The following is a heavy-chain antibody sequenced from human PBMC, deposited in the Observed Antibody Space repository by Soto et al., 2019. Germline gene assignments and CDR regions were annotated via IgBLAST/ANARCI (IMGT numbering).Heavy chain of an antibody. CDR1: GFTFSSYA. CDR2: ISGSGGST. D-gene: IGHD1-26*01. V-gene: IGHV3-23*01. J-gene: IGHJ4*02. CDR3: ARRGSGSYYDY. Sequence: EVQLLESGGGLVQPGGSLRLSCAASGFTFSSYAMRWVRQAPGKGLEWVSAISGSGGSTYYADSVKGRSTISRDNSKNTVYLQMNSLRGEDTAVYYCARRGSGSYYDYWGQGTLVTVSS.